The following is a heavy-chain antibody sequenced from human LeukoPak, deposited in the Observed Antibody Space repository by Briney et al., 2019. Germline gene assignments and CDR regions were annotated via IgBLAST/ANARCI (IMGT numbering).Heavy chain of an antibody. CDR2: IKHDGSEK. Sequence: PGGSLRLSCAASGFTFSAYLMSWVRQAPGKGLEWVASIKHDGSEKYYVDSVRGRFTISRDNTKNLLYLQMSSLRAEDTAVYYCATDRGWRTSGYYLYYFEYWGQGTLVTFSS. J-gene: IGHJ4*02. D-gene: IGHD3-3*01. V-gene: IGHV3-7*01. CDR1: GFTFSAYL. CDR3: ATDRGWRTSGYYLYYFEY.